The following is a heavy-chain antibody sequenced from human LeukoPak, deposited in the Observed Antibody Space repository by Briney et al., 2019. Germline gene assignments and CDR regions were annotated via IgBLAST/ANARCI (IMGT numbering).Heavy chain of an antibody. Sequence: PGGSLRLSCTASGFTFSSYGMHWVRQAPGKGLEWVAVISYDGSNKYYADSVKGRFTISRDNSKNTLYLQMNSLRAEDTAVYYCARGAYYGSGSYAAVGGHNWFDPWGQGTLVTVSS. V-gene: IGHV3-30*19. D-gene: IGHD3-10*01. CDR1: GFTFSSYG. J-gene: IGHJ5*02. CDR2: ISYDGSNK. CDR3: ARGAYYGSGSYAAVGGHNWFDP.